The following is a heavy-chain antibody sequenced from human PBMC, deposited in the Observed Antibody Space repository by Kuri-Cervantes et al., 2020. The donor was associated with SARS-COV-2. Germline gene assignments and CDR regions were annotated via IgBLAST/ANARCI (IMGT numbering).Heavy chain of an antibody. J-gene: IGHJ4*02. V-gene: IGHV3-30*18. D-gene: IGHD3-3*01. Sequence: GGSLRLPCAASGFTFSSFGMHWVRQAPGKGLEWVAVISYDGSSKWYADSVKGRFTISRDNSKNTLYLQMNSLRAEDTAVYYCANAYGVGVLVDWGQGILVTVSS. CDR2: ISYDGSSK. CDR3: ANAYGVGVLVD. CDR1: GFTFSSFG.